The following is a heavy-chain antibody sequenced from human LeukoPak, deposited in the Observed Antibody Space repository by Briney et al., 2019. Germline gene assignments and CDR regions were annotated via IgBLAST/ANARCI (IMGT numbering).Heavy chain of an antibody. CDR2: IRYDGSYK. D-gene: IGHD2-21*01. J-gene: IGHJ3*02. CDR3: AVVVIDAFDI. V-gene: IGHV3-30*02. CDR1: GFTFSSYA. Sequence: GGSLRLSCAASGFTFSSYAMTWVRQAPGKGLEWVAFIRYDGSYKYYADSVKGRFTISRDNSKNTLYLQMNSLRAEDTAVYYCAVVVIDAFDIWGQGTMVTVSS.